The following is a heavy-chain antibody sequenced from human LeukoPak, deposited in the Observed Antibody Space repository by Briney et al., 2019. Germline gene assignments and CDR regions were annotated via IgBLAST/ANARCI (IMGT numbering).Heavy chain of an antibody. CDR1: GGSTSSGGYY. Sequence: SSETLSLTCTVSGGSTSSGGYYWSWIRQPPGKGLEWIGYIYHSGSTYYNPPLKSRVTISVDRSKNQFSLKLSSVTAADTAVYYCATHRSSTSCYEYWGQGTLVTVSS. V-gene: IGHV4-30-2*01. D-gene: IGHD2-2*01. CDR3: ATHRSSTSCYEY. J-gene: IGHJ4*02. CDR2: IYHSGST.